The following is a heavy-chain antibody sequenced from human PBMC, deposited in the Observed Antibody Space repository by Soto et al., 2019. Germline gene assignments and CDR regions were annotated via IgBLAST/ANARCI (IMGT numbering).Heavy chain of an antibody. J-gene: IGHJ5*02. CDR2: IYWNDDK. CDR3: AHSIRRYFGWLWSGWFDP. D-gene: IGHD3-9*01. CDR1: GFSLSTSGVG. Sequence: QITLKASGPTLVKPTQTLTLTCTFSGFSLSTSGVGVGWMRQPPGKALEWLALIYWNDDKRYSPSLKSRLTITTDTSKNQVVLTMTNMDPVDTATYYGAHSIRRYFGWLWSGWFDPWGQGTLVTVSS. V-gene: IGHV2-5*01.